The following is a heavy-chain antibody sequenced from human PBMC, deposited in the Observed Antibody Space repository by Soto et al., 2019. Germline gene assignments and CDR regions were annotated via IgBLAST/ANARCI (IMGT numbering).Heavy chain of an antibody. CDR1: GYSFTSYW. V-gene: IGHV5-51*01. Sequence: EVQVVQSGAEVKSPGESLRISCKASGYSFTSYWIAWVRQMSGQGLEWMGIIFPSDSDTRYSPSFQGQVTISADKSSSTAYLQWSSLKASDTAMNYCARGGVSPRTFDSWGQGTLVTVSS. CDR3: ARGGVSPRTFDS. J-gene: IGHJ4*02. CDR2: IFPSDSDT. D-gene: IGHD3-3*01.